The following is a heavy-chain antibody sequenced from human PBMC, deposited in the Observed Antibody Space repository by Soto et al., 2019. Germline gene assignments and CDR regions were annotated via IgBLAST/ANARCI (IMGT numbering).Heavy chain of an antibody. J-gene: IGHJ4*02. Sequence: QLQLQESGPGLVKPSETLSLTCTVSGGSISSRSHYWGWIRQSPGKHLEWIGSSFYRGSTHYNPSIMTRVTISVDTSKNQVSLKLYSVTGADTAVYYCATADGFGVVTPFFEYWGQGILVTVSS. CDR1: GGSISSRSHY. CDR2: SFYRGST. V-gene: IGHV4-39*01. D-gene: IGHD3-3*01. CDR3: ATADGFGVVTPFFEY.